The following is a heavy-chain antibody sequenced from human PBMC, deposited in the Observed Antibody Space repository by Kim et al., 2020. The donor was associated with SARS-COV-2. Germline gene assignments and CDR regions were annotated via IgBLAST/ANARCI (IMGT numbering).Heavy chain of an antibody. D-gene: IGHD6-13*01. CDR2: INAGNGNT. J-gene: IGHJ4*02. Sequence: ASVKVSCKASGYTFTSYAMHWVRQAPGQRLEWMGWINAGNGNTKYSQKFQGRVTITRDTSASTAYMELSSLRSEDTAVYYCARGGSSWYYFSPIYYWGQGTLVTVSS. CDR1: GYTFTSYA. CDR3: ARGGSSWYYFSPIYY. V-gene: IGHV1-3*01.